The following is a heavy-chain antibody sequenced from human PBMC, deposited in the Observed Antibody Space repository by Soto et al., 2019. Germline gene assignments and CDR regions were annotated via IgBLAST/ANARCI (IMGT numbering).Heavy chain of an antibody. CDR1: GFTFSSYS. Sequence: GSLRLSCAASGFTFSSYSMNWVRQAPGKGLEWVSSISSSSSYIYYADSMKGRFTISRDNSKSTLYLQMYSLRVEDTAVYYCARESEHWGQGTLVTVSS. D-gene: IGHD1-1*01. CDR3: ARESEH. V-gene: IGHV3-21*04. CDR2: ISSSSSYI. J-gene: IGHJ4*02.